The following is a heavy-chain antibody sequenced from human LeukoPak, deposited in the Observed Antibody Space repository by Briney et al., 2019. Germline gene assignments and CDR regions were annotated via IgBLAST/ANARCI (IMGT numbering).Heavy chain of an antibody. V-gene: IGHV3-33*01. CDR2: LWYDGSNK. CDR1: GFTFSNYG. D-gene: IGHD2-2*01. CDR3: ARSSTRGGLNFDYGMEV. Sequence: PGRSLRLSCAASGFTFSNYGMHWVRQAPGKGLEWVAVLWYDGSNKYYADSVKGRFTISRDNSKNTLYLQMNSLRAEDTAVYHCARSSTRGGLNFDYGMEVLGQGTTVTVSS. J-gene: IGHJ6*02.